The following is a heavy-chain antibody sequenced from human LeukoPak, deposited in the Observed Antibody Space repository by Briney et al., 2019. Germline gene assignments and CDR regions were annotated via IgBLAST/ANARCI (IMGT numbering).Heavy chain of an antibody. CDR3: ARDHRGSGSRYYYYYMDV. J-gene: IGHJ6*03. D-gene: IGHD3-10*01. V-gene: IGHV3-74*01. CDR2: INSDGSNT. Sequence: GRSLRLSWAASGFTFSSYSMNWVRQAAGRGLVLVTRINSDGSNTSYADSVTGRFTTYRDNPKNTLYLQMNSLRAEDTAVYYCARDHRGSGSRYYYYYMDVWGKGTTVTISS. CDR1: GFTFSSYS.